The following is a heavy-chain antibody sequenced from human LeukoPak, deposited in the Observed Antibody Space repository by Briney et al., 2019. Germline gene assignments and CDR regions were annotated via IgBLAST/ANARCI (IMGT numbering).Heavy chain of an antibody. CDR2: ISWYSGKI. Sequence: PGGSLRLSCAASGFTFGVHAMHWVRQAPGKGLEWVSGISWYSGKIGYADSVKGRFTISRDKAKNSLYLQMNSLRAEDTALYYCAKDIAEAAYYYNGMDVWGQGTTITVSS. V-gene: IGHV3-9*01. D-gene: IGHD2-21*01. CDR3: AKDIAEAAYYYNGMDV. CDR1: GFTFGVHA. J-gene: IGHJ6*02.